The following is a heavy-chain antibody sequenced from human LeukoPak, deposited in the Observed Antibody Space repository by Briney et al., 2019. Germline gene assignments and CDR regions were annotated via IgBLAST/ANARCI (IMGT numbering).Heavy chain of an antibody. D-gene: IGHD1-26*01. CDR2: IYYSGST. CDR3: ARLRVGATTRYFDL. V-gene: IGHV4-28*01. J-gene: IGHJ2*01. Sequence: SETLSLTCAVSGYSISSSNWWGWIRQPPGKGLEWIGYIYYSGSTYYNPSLKSRVTMSVDTSKNQFSLKLSSVTAVDTAVYYCARLRVGATTRYFDLWGRGTLVTVSS. CDR1: GYSISSSNW.